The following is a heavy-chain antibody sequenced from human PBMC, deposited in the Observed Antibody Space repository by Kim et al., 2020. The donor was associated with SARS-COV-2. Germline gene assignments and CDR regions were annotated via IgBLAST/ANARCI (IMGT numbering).Heavy chain of an antibody. CDR1: GFTFSSYA. D-gene: IGHD3-16*01. V-gene: IGHV3-23*01. Sequence: GGSLRLSCAASGFTFSSYAMSWVRQAPGKGLEWVSAISGSGGSTYYADSVKGRFTISRDNSKNTLYLQMNSLRAEDTAVYYCAKEATLPLGGGGAFDIWGQGTMVTVSS. J-gene: IGHJ3*02. CDR3: AKEATLPLGGGGAFDI. CDR2: ISGSGGST.